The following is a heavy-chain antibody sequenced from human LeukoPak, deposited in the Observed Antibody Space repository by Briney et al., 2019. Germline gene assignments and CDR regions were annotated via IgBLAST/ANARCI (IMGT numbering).Heavy chain of an antibody. CDR1: GFTFTDAW. CDR2: ISSSSSYI. D-gene: IGHD3-3*02. Sequence: GGSLRLSCAASGFTFTDAWMNWVRQAPGKGLEWVSSISSSSSYIYYADSVKGRFTISRDNAKNSLYLQMNSLRAEDTAVYYCARDNPTLGDYGVHFWDYWGQGTLVTVSS. J-gene: IGHJ4*02. V-gene: IGHV3-21*01. CDR3: ARDNPTLGDYGVHFWDY.